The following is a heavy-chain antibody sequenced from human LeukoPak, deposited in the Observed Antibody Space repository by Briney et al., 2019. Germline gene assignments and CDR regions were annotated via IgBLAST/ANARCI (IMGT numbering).Heavy chain of an antibody. CDR3: AKAGCSGGSCYAGSAY. D-gene: IGHD2-15*01. Sequence: PGGSLRLSCAASGFTFSSYAMSWVRQAPGKGLEWVSAISGSGGSTYYADSVKGRFTISRDNSKNTLYLQMNSLRAEDTAVYYCAKAGCSGGSCYAGSAYWGQGTLVTVSS. CDR1: GFTFSSYA. V-gene: IGHV3-23*01. J-gene: IGHJ4*02. CDR2: ISGSGGST.